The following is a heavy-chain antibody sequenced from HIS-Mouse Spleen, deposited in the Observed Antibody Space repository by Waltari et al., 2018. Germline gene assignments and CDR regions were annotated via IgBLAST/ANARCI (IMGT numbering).Heavy chain of an antibody. Sequence: EVQLLESGGGLVQPGGSLRLSCAASGFTFSRYAMSWVRQAQGKGLEWVSAISGSGGSTYYADSVKGRFTISRDNSKNTLYLQMNSLRAEDTAVYYCANGYMPSGPFDIWGQGTMVTVSS. CDR3: ANGYMPSGPFDI. CDR1: GFTFSRYA. V-gene: IGHV3-23*01. D-gene: IGHD3-22*01. CDR2: ISGSGGST. J-gene: IGHJ3*02.